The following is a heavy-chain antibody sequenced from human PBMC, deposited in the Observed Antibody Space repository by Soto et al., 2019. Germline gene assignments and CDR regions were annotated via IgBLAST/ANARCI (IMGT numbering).Heavy chain of an antibody. Sequence: QVQLVQSGPEVKMPGASVKVSCKTSGYTFTAYGLAWLRQAPGQWPEWMGWVSTNDDRTNYAQKFQGRVTMTTDRSTTTTYMELRSLRADDTAVYYCTRELNTESSAYYSFAYWGQGTLVTVSS. CDR2: VSTNDDRT. CDR3: TRELNTESSAYYSFAY. V-gene: IGHV1-18*01. CDR1: GYTFTAYG. J-gene: IGHJ4*02. D-gene: IGHD3-22*01.